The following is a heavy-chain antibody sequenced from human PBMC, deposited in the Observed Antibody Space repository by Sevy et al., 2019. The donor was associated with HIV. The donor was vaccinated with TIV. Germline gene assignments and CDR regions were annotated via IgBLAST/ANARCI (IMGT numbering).Heavy chain of an antibody. V-gene: IGHV3-15*01. CDR2: IKSKNDGGTT. CDR1: GFPFSNAW. J-gene: IGHJ5*02. CDR3: TTPYYYGSGSFSQRFDP. Sequence: GGSLRLSCAASGFPFSNAWMTWVRQAPGKGLEWVDRIKSKNDGGTTDFAAPVKGRFTISRDDSKNTLYLQMNSLKTEDTAVYYCTTPYYYGSGSFSQRFDPWGQGTLVTVSS. D-gene: IGHD3-10*01.